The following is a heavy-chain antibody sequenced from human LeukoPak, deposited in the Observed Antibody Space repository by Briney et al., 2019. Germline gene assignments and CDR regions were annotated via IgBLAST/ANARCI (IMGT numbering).Heavy chain of an antibody. J-gene: IGHJ4*02. D-gene: IGHD6-19*01. CDR1: GYTFTGYY. V-gene: IGHV1-2*02. CDR2: INPNSGGT. CDR3: ARDSIAVAGTRFDY. Sequence: ASVKVSCKASGYTFTGYYMHWVRQAPGQGLEWVGWINPNSGGTNYAQKFQGRVTMTRDTSISTAYMELSRLRSDDTAVYYCARDSIAVAGTRFDYWGQGTLVTVSS.